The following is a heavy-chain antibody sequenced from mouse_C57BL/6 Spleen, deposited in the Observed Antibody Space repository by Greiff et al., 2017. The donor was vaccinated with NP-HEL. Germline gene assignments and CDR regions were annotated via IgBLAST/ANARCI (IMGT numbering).Heavy chain of an antibody. V-gene: IGHV1-26*01. CDR3: ARSSYYGPVGY. J-gene: IGHJ2*01. Sequence: EVQLKQSGPELVKPGASVKISCKASGYTFTDYYMNWVKQSHGKSLEWIGDINPNNGGTSYNQKFKGKATLTVDKSSSTAYMELRSLTYEDSAVYYCARSSYYGPVGYGGQGTTLTVSS. D-gene: IGHD2-10*01. CDR2: INPNNGGT. CDR1: GYTFTDYY.